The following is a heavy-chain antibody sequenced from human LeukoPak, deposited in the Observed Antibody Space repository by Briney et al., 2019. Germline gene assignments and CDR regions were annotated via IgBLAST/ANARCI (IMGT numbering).Heavy chain of an antibody. CDR3: ARSQLQLLYTAPDY. Sequence: HPGGSLRLSCAASGFTFSTYWMHWVRQEPGKGLVWVSRINSDGTSTRYADSVKGRFTISRDNARNTLYLQMNSLRAEDTAVYYCARSQLQLLYTAPDYWGQGTLVTVSS. J-gene: IGHJ4*02. V-gene: IGHV3-74*01. D-gene: IGHD2-2*02. CDR2: INSDGTST. CDR1: GFTFSTYW.